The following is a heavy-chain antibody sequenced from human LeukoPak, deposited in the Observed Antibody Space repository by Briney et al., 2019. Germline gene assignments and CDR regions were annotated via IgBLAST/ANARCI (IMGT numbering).Heavy chain of an antibody. CDR1: GFTFSNYW. V-gene: IGHV3-74*01. CDR3: ARAPTVLVGYCSSSSCQADY. J-gene: IGHJ4*02. D-gene: IGHD2-2*01. CDR2: INTDGSGA. Sequence: GGSLRLSCAASGFTFSNYWMHWVRQAPGKGLVWVSHINTDGSGANYADSVKGRFTISRDNAKNSLYLQMNSLRAEDTAVYYCARAPTVLVGYCSSSSCQADYWGQGTLVTVSS.